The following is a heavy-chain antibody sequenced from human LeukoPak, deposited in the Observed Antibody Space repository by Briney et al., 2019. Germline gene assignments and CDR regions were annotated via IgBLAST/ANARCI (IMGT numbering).Heavy chain of an antibody. D-gene: IGHD6-13*01. Sequence: ASVKVSCKASGYTFTSYAMHWVRQAPGQRLEWMGWINAGNGNTKYSQKFQGRVTITRDTSASTAYMELSSLRSEDTAVYYCARAPRIAAAGTSFDYWGQGTLVTVSS. CDR3: ARAPRIAAAGTSFDY. V-gene: IGHV1-3*01. J-gene: IGHJ4*02. CDR1: GYTFTSYA. CDR2: INAGNGNT.